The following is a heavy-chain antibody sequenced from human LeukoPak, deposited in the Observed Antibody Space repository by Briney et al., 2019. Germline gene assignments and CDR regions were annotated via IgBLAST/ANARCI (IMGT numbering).Heavy chain of an antibody. J-gene: IGHJ4*02. D-gene: IGHD3-22*01. Sequence: GESLRLSCAASGFTFSTYGMHWVRQAPGKGLEWVAGIAYDGNNKFYADSVKGRFTISRDNSKNTLFLQMNSLRAEDTAVYYCAKDENSSGLSHWGQGTLVTVSS. CDR2: IAYDGNNK. V-gene: IGHV3-30*18. CDR1: GFTFSTYG. CDR3: AKDENSSGLSH.